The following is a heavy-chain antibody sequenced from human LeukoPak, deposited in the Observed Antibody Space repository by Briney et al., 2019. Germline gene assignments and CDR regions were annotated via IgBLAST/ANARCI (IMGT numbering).Heavy chain of an antibody. CDR1: GLTFNNYA. CDR2: IWQDGDKK. D-gene: IGHD3-22*01. CDR3: AKHRGPVMAVVDLIDY. J-gene: IGHJ4*02. Sequence: PGGSLRHSCVASGLTFNNYAMHWVRQAPGKGLEWLAIIWQDGDKKEYGDSVRGRFTVSRDNSKNTLYLQMNSLRADDTAFYYCAKHRGPVMAVVDLIDYWGQGTLVAVSS. V-gene: IGHV3-33*06.